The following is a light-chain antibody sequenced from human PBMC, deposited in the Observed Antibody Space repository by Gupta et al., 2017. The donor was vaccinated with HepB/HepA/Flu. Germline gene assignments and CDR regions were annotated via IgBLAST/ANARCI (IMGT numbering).Light chain of an antibody. Sequence: DILLTQSPSLLSASVGDRVTITCRASQGVRIYLAWYQQKPGKAPKLLISSATILQNGVPSRFSGSGSGTEFTLKIRSLQPEDFAIYYCQPMNAYSITFGQGPPLAI. J-gene: IGKJ5*01. CDR3: QPMNAYSIT. CDR2: SAT. CDR1: QGVRIY. V-gene: IGKV1-9*01.